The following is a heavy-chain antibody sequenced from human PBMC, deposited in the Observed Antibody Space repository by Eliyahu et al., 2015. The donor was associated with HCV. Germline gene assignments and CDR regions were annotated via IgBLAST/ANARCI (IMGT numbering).Heavy chain of an antibody. CDR2: TYHDADK. V-gene: IGHV2-5*02. CDR3: ARRLNGGISHTGYFDY. Sequence: QITLKESGPTLVKPTQTLTLTCTFSGFSLXSGVAVGWIRXPPXXALXWLALTYHDADKRYSPSLESRLTITQDKSKNQVVLTMTNMDPMDTATYYCARRLNGGISHTGYFDYWGQGTLVTVSS. J-gene: IGHJ4*02. CDR1: GFSLXSGVA. D-gene: IGHD4-23*01.